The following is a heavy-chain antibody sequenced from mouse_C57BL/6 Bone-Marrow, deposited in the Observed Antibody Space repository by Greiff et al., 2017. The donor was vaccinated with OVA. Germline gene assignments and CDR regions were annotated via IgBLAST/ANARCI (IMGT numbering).Heavy chain of an antibody. D-gene: IGHD1-1*01. CDR3: ARYSGYYGSIYYFDY. J-gene: IGHJ2*01. CDR1: GFTFTDYY. Sequence: EVQGVESGGGLVQPGGSLSLSCAASGFTFTDYYMSWVRQPPGKALEWLGFIRHKANGYTTEYSFSVKGRFTISRDNSQTILYLHMKALSAEDNATYYCARYSGYYGSIYYFDYWGQGTTLTVSS. CDR2: IRHKANGYTT. V-gene: IGHV7-3*01.